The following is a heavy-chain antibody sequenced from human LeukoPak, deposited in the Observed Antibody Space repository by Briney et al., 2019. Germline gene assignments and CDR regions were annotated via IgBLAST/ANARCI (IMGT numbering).Heavy chain of an antibody. CDR2: IRGSGGST. CDR1: GFTFSSYA. V-gene: IGHV3-23*01. J-gene: IGHJ4*02. D-gene: IGHD5-12*01. CDR3: SKDADIVTTIRGYFDY. Sequence: GGSLGLSCAASGFTFSSYAMTWVRQAPGKGLEGVSGIRGSGGSTYYADAVKSRFTISRDNSKNTLYLQMNTLRARDTAVYYRSKDADIVTTIRGYFDYWGQGSLVTVSS.